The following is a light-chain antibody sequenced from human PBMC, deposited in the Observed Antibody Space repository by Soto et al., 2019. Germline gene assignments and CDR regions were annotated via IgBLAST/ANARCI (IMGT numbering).Light chain of an antibody. CDR2: DAS. CDR1: QTISSW. Sequence: DIQMTQSPSTLSASVGDRVTITCRASQTISSWLAWYQQKPGKAPKLLIYDASSLESGVPSRFSGTGSGTEFTLTIISLQPDDFATYYCQQYNSYSHTFGEGTKVEIK. J-gene: IGKJ1*01. CDR3: QQYNSYSHT. V-gene: IGKV1-5*01.